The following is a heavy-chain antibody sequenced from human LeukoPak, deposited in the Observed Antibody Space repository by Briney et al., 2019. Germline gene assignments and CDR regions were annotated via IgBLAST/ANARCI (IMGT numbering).Heavy chain of an antibody. CDR1: GVSISSYY. V-gene: IGHV4-59*01. CDR2: IYYSGST. Sequence: TSETLSLTCTASGVSISSYYWSWIRQPPGKGLEWIGNIYYSGSTKYNPSLKSRVTISVDTSKNHFSLKLSSVTAADTAVYYCARGGSGWTYNWFDPWGQGTLVTVSS. D-gene: IGHD6-19*01. CDR3: ARGGSGWTYNWFDP. J-gene: IGHJ5*02.